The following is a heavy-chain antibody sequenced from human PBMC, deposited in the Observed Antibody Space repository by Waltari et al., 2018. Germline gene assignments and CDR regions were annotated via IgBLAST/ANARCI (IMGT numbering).Heavy chain of an antibody. Sequence: QVQLVQSGAEVKKPGASVKVSCEASGYTFTGYDMHWVRQAPGQGLEWIGWINPNMGGTNYAQEFQGRFTMTRDTSISTAYMELSRLRSDDTAVYYCARDWEPYYYDSSGNPHQTYWYFDLWGRGTLVTVSS. V-gene: IGHV1-2*02. J-gene: IGHJ2*01. CDR2: INPNMGGT. D-gene: IGHD3-22*01. CDR3: ARDWEPYYYDSSGNPHQTYWYFDL. CDR1: GYTFTGYD.